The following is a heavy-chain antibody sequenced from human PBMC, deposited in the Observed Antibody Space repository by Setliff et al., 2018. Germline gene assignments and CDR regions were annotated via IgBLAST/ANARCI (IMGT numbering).Heavy chain of an antibody. J-gene: IGHJ5*02. CDR1: GGSFSAYY. CDR3: ATGDVYDSSAFFSDWFDP. D-gene: IGHD3-22*01. Sequence: SETLSLTCTVYGGSFSAYYWSWIRQPPGKGLEWIGEISHGGGTNYNPSLKSRVTISIDTSKNLFSLKLASVTAADTAVYYCATGDVYDSSAFFSDWFDPWGQGTLVTVSS. V-gene: IGHV4-34*01. CDR2: ISHGGGT.